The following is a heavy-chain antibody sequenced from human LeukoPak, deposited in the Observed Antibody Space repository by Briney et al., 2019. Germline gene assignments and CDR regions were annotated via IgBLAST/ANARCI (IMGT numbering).Heavy chain of an antibody. D-gene: IGHD1-26*01. CDR1: GGSISSYY. Sequence: PSETLSLTCTVSGGSISSYYWSWIRQPPGKGLEWIGYIYHSGTTNYNSSLKSRVTISVDTSKNQFSLKLSSVTAADTAVYYCAREGGQYYFDYWGQRTLVTVSS. J-gene: IGHJ4*02. CDR2: IYHSGTT. V-gene: IGHV4-59*01. CDR3: AREGGQYYFDY.